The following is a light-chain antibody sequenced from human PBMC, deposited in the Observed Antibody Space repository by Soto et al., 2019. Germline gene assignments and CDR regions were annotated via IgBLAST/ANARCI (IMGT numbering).Light chain of an antibody. CDR2: GAS. J-gene: IGKJ3*01. V-gene: IGKV3D-15*01. Sequence: EIVLTQSAGTLSLSPXERATLSCRASHSVSSTSLAWYQQKPGQAPRLLMYGASSRATGTPDRFSGSGSGTEFTLTISSLQSEDFAVYYCQQYNNWPPLFTFGPGTKVDI. CDR3: QQYNNWPPLFT. CDR1: HSVSST.